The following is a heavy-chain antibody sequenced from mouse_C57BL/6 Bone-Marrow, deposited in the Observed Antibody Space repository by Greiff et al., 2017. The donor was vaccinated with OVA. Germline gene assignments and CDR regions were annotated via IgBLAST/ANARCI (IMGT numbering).Heavy chain of an antibody. J-gene: IGHJ2*01. CDR1: GYTFTDYE. CDR3: TRGNYYRNYYFDY. D-gene: IGHD1-1*01. Sequence: VKLMESGAELVRPGASVTLSCKASGYTFTDYEMHWVKQTPVHGLEWIGAIDPETGGTAYNQKFKGKAILTADKSSSTAYMELRSLTSEDSAVYYCTRGNYYRNYYFDYWGQGTTLTVSS. CDR2: IDPETGGT. V-gene: IGHV1-15*01.